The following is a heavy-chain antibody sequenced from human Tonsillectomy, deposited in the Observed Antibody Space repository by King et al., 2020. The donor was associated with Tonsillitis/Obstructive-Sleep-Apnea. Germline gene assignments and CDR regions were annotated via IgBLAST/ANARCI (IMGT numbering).Heavy chain of an antibody. J-gene: IGHJ3*02. D-gene: IGHD3-9*01. CDR2: ISSSSSYI. Sequence: VQLVESGGGLVKPGGSLRLSFAASGFTFSSYSMNWVRQAPGKGLEGGSSISSSSSYIYYADLVKGRFTISRDNAKNSLYLQMNSLRAEETAVYYCARDHTTYYDILTGYHDAFDIWGQGTMVTVSS. CDR3: ARDHTTYYDILTGYHDAFDI. CDR1: GFTFSSYS. V-gene: IGHV3-21*01.